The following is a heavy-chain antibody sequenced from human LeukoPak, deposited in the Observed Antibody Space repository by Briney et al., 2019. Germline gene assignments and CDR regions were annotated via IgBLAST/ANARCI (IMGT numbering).Heavy chain of an antibody. Sequence: SETLSLTCTVSDGSISRYYWSWIRQPPGKGLEWIGYIYYSGSTNHNPSLKSRVTISVDTSKNQFSLKLSSVTAADTAVYYCARNPPPNYGSGSYKEGAFDIWGQGTMVTVSS. J-gene: IGHJ3*02. CDR3: ARNPPPNYGSGSYKEGAFDI. CDR2: IYYSGST. CDR1: DGSISRYY. D-gene: IGHD3-10*01. V-gene: IGHV4-59*01.